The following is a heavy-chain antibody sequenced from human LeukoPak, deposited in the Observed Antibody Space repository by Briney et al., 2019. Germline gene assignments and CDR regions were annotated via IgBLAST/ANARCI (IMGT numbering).Heavy chain of an antibody. D-gene: IGHD6-6*01. Sequence: GGSLRLSCAASGFTFSNYWMHWVRQAPGKGLVWVSRINSDGSSTSYADSVRGRFSISRDNAKNTLYLQMNSLRAEDTAVYYCARGLSGYASSLGYWGQGTLVTVSA. J-gene: IGHJ4*02. CDR2: INSDGSST. CDR1: GFTFSNYW. CDR3: ARGLSGYASSLGY. V-gene: IGHV3-74*01.